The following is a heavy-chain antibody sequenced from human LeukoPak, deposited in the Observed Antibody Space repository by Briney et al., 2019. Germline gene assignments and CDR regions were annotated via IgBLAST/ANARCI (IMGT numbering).Heavy chain of an antibody. D-gene: IGHD6-19*01. J-gene: IGHJ4*02. CDR3: AKALSGGWYDYFYY. CDR1: GFTSSSYW. V-gene: IGHV3-20*04. Sequence: GGSLRLSCAASGFTSSSYWMSWVRQAPGKGLEWVSGINWNGGRTGYADSVKGRFTISRDNAKNSLYLQMNSLRAEDTALYYCAKALSGGWYDYFYYWGQGTLVTVSS. CDR2: INWNGGRT.